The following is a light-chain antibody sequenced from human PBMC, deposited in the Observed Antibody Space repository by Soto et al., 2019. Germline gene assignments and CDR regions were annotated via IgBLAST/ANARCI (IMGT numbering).Light chain of an antibody. CDR1: QSISSY. Sequence: DIHMTHSPSSLSASLGDRFTITCRASQSISSYLNWYQQKPGKAPKLLIYAASSLQSGVPSRFSGSVSGTDFTLTISSLQPEDFATYYCQQSYSTPRTFGQGTKVDIK. CDR3: QQSYSTPRT. CDR2: AAS. J-gene: IGKJ1*01. V-gene: IGKV1-39*01.